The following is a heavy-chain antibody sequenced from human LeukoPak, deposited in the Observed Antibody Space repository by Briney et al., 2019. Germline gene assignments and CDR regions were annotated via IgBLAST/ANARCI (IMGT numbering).Heavy chain of an antibody. Sequence: GRSLRLSCAASGFTFSSYGMHWVRQAPGKGLEWVAVIWYDGSNKYYADSVKGRFTISRDNSKNTQYLQMNSLRAEDTAVYYCARGQDSYSYGWYYFDYWGQGTLVTVSS. V-gene: IGHV3-33*01. J-gene: IGHJ4*02. D-gene: IGHD5-18*01. CDR2: IWYDGSNK. CDR1: GFTFSSYG. CDR3: ARGQDSYSYGWYYFDY.